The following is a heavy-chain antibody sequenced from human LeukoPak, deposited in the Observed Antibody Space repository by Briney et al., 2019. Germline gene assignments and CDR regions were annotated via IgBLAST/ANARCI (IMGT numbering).Heavy chain of an antibody. D-gene: IGHD3-10*02. J-gene: IGHJ3*02. CDR3: ARDRGLTTFAAFDI. V-gene: IGHV3-7*01. CDR1: GFTFGKYW. CDR2: IKQDGSEK. Sequence: GGSLRLSCVASGFTFGKYWMSWVRQAPGKGLEWVANIKQDGSEKYYVDSVKGRFTISRDNAKNSLYLQMNSLRAEDTAVYYCARDRGLTTFAAFDIWGQGTMVTVSS.